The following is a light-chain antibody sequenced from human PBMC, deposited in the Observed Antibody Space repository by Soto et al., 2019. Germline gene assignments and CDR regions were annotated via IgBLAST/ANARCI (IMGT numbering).Light chain of an antibody. CDR3: QVWDRSSDHVI. Sequence: SYELTQPPSVSVAPGQPATIACGGDNIGSKSVHWYQQKPGQAPVLVVYDDTDRPSGIPERFSGSNSGIAATLIITRVEAGDEADYYCQVWDRSSDHVIFGGGTKVTV. J-gene: IGLJ2*01. V-gene: IGLV3-21*02. CDR1: NIGSKS. CDR2: DDT.